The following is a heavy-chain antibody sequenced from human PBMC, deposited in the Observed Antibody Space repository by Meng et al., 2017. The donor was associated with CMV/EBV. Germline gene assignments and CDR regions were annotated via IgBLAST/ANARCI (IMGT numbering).Heavy chain of an antibody. V-gene: IGHV3-21*01. D-gene: IGHD4-17*01. CDR2: ISSSSSYI. Sequence: GGSLRLSCAASGFTFDDYAMHWVRQAPGKGLEWVSSISSSSSYIYYADSVKGRFTISRDNAKNSLYLQMNSLRAEDTAVYYCATVRGMDVWGQGTTVTVSS. J-gene: IGHJ6*02. CDR1: GFTFDDYA. CDR3: ATVRGMDV.